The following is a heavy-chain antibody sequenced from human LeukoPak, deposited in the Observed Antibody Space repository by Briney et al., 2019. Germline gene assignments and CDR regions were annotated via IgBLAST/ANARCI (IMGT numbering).Heavy chain of an antibody. V-gene: IGHV5-10-1*01. D-gene: IGHD2-15*01. CDR1: GYSFTSYW. CDR2: IDPSDSYT. Sequence: GESLRISCKGSGYSFTSYWISCVRQMPGKGLEWMGRIDPSDSYTNYSPSFQGHVTISADKSISTAYLQWSSLKASDTAMYYCASGVVCSGGSCPSFDYWGQGTLVTVSS. CDR3: ASGVVCSGGSCPSFDY. J-gene: IGHJ4*02.